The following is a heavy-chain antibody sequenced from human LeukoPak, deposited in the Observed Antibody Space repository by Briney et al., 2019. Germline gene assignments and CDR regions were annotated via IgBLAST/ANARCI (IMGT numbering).Heavy chain of an antibody. D-gene: IGHD4-17*01. J-gene: IGHJ4*02. CDR3: ARGLGYGDYARSRYYFDY. CDR1: GGSISSGGYY. Sequence: SETLSLTCTVSGGSISSGGYYWSWNRQHPGKGLEWIGYIYYSGSTYYNPSLKSRVTISVDTSKNQFSLKLSSVTAADTAVYYCARGLGYGDYARSRYYFDYWGQGTLVTVSS. V-gene: IGHV4-31*03. CDR2: IYYSGST.